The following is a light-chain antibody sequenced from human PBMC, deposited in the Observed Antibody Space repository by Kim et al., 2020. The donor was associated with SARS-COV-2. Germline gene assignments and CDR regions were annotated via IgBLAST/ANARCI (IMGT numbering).Light chain of an antibody. CDR1: SSNIGAGYD. CDR3: QSYDSSLSGWV. J-gene: IGLJ3*02. V-gene: IGLV1-40*01. CDR2: DNS. Sequence: RVTISCTGSSSNIGAGYDVHWYQQLPGTAPKLLSYDNSNRPSGVPDRFSGSKSGTSASLAITGLQAEDEADYYCQSYDSSLSGWVFGGGTKLTVL.